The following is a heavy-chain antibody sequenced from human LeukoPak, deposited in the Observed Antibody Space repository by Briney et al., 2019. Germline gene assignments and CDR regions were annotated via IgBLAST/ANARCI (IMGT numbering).Heavy chain of an antibody. J-gene: IGHJ6*02. V-gene: IGHV3-30-3*01. Sequence: PGRSLRLSCAASGFTFSSYAMHWVRQAPGKGLEWVAVISYDGSNKYYADSVKGRFTISRDNAKNSLYLQMNSLRVADTAVYYCVSEGYNYYGMDVWGQGTTVTVSS. CDR2: ISYDGSNK. CDR3: VSEGYNYYGMDV. CDR1: GFTFSSYA.